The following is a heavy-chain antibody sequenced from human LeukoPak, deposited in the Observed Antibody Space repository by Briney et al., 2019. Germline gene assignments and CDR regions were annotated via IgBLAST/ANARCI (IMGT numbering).Heavy chain of an antibody. CDR2: IKQDGSGK. D-gene: IGHD6-19*01. Sequence: GGSLRLSCAASGFTFSSYWMSWVRQAPGKGLEWVANIKQDGSGKYYVDSVKGRFTISRDNAKNSLYLQMNSLRAEDTAVYYCASRCSGWYPYFDYWGQGTLVTVSS. CDR3: ASRCSGWYPYFDY. J-gene: IGHJ4*02. CDR1: GFTFSSYW. V-gene: IGHV3-7*03.